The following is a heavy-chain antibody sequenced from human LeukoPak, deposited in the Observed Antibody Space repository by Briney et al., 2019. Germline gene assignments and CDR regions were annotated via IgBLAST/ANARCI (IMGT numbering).Heavy chain of an antibody. J-gene: IGHJ4*02. CDR2: INPNNGGT. V-gene: IGHV1-2*02. Sequence: ASVKVSCKASGYTFTAYYMYWVRQAPGQGLEWMGWINPNNGGTNYAQKFQGRVTMTRDTSISTAYMELSRLRSDDTAVYYCARWGDSYYFDYWGQGSLVTVSS. CDR1: GYTFTAYY. D-gene: IGHD2-21*02. CDR3: ARWGDSYYFDY.